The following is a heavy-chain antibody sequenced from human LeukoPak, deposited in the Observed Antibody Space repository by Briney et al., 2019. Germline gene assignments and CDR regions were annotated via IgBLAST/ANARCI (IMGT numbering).Heavy chain of an antibody. J-gene: IGHJ5*02. D-gene: IGHD3-10*01. Sequence: SETLSLTCAVYGGSFSGYYWSWIRQPPGKGLEWIGEINHSGSTNYNPSLKSQVTISVDTSKNQFSLKLSSVTAADTAVYYCARRRGYYGSGKNWFDPWGQGTLVTVSS. CDR2: INHSGST. CDR1: GGSFSGYY. CDR3: ARRRGYYGSGKNWFDP. V-gene: IGHV4-34*01.